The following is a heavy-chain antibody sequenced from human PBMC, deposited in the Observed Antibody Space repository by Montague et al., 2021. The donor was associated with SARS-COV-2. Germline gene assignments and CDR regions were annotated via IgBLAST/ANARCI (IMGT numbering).Heavy chain of an antibody. CDR2: INHYGST. V-gene: IGHV4-34*01. CDR1: GGSFSGNY. D-gene: IGHD4-11*01. Sequence: SETLSLTCAVYGGSFSGNYWSWIRQPPGKGLEWIGEINHYGSTNYNPSLKSRVTMSVDTSKNRFSLKLSSVTAADTAVYYCTRGLPVTTLFYYFGMDVWGQGTTVTVSS. CDR3: TRGLPVTTLFYYFGMDV. J-gene: IGHJ6*02.